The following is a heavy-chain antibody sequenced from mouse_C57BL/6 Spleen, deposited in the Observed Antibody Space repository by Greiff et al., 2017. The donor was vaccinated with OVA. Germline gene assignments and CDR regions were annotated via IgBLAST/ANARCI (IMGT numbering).Heavy chain of an antibody. CDR3: ARPYRGAMYY. J-gene: IGHJ4*01. Sequence: EVKLVESGGGLVKPGGSLKLSCAASGFTFSDYGMHWVRQAPEKGLEWVAYISSGSSTIYYADTVKGRFTISRDNAKNTLFLQMTSLRSEDTAMYYCARPYRGAMYYWGQGTSVTVSS. CDR1: GFTFSDYG. CDR2: ISSGSSTI. D-gene: IGHD2-14*01. V-gene: IGHV5-17*01.